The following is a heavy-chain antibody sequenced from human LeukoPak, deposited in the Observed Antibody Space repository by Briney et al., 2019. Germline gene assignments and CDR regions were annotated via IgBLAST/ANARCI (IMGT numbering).Heavy chain of an antibody. CDR1: GYTFTSYG. CDR3: ARGTYFDWLLTSRDYGMDV. D-gene: IGHD3-9*01. V-gene: IGHV1-18*01. Sequence: ASVKVSCKASGYTFTSYGISWVRQAPGQGLEWMGWISAYNGNTNYAQKLQGRVTMTTDTSTSTAYMELRSLRSDDTVVYYCARGTYFDWLLTSRDYGMDVWGQGTTVTVSS. J-gene: IGHJ6*02. CDR2: ISAYNGNT.